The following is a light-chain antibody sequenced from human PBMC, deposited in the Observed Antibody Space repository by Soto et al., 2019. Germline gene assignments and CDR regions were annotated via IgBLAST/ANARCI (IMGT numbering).Light chain of an antibody. CDR2: GGS. CDR1: QSVSG. V-gene: IGKV3-20*01. Sequence: EIVLTQSPGTLSLSPGERATLSCRASQSVSGMAWYQQIRGQAPRLLIYGGSTRATGIPDRFSGSGSGTDFTLTISRLEPEDFSVYYCQQYGRSLITFGQGTRL. CDR3: QQYGRSLIT. J-gene: IGKJ5*01.